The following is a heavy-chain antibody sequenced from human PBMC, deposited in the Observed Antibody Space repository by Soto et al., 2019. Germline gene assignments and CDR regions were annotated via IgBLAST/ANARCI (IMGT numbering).Heavy chain of an antibody. CDR1: GGSLTGYY. J-gene: IGHJ4*02. CDR2: VKDGGST. V-gene: IGHV4-34*01. D-gene: IGHD5-12*01. Sequence: QVQLQQWGAGLLKPSEILSLACTVNGGSLTGYYWSWIRQPPGKGLEWIGEVKDGGSTNYSPSLRGRVSISADTSKNHFSLRLNSVTAADTAVYFCARGQKGIVATHWDQGALVTVSS. CDR3: ARGQKGIVATH.